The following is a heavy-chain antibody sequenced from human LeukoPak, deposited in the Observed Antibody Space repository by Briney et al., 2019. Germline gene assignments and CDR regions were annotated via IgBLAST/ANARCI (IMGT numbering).Heavy chain of an antibody. V-gene: IGHV4-34*01. Sequence: MSSETLSLTCAVYGGSFSGYYWSWIRQPPGKGLEWIGEINHSGSTNYNPSLKSRVTISVDTSKNQFSLKLSSETAADTAVYYCARGSPYGRNWFDPWGQGTLVTVSS. CDR2: INHSGST. CDR3: ARGSPYGRNWFDP. D-gene: IGHD3-10*01. J-gene: IGHJ5*02. CDR1: GGSFSGYY.